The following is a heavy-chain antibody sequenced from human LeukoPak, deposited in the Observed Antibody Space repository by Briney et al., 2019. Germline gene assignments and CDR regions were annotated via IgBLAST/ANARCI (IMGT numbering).Heavy chain of an antibody. CDR2: ISGRGSSI. CDR3: AKDIQDIVVVVAAIV. Sequence: GGSLRLSCAASGFSFSNFAMNWVRQAPGKGLEWVSTISGRGSSIYYADSVKGRFTISRDNSKNTLYLQMHSLRAEDTAVYYCAKDIQDIVVVVAAIVWGQGTLVTVSS. J-gene: IGHJ4*02. D-gene: IGHD2-15*01. V-gene: IGHV3-23*01. CDR1: GFSFSNFA.